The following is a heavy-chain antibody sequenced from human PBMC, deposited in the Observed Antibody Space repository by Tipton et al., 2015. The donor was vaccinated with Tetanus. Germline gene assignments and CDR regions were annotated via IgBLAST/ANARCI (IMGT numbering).Heavy chain of an antibody. CDR2: INYTGST. Sequence: LRLSCAVHGGSFSDNFWAWIRQFPGKGLEWIGEINYTGSTYHNPSLKSRVTMSVDTSKKEVSLKLKSVTAADTAVYYCAAALVRWFDPWGQGTLVTVSS. CDR3: AAALVRWFDP. D-gene: IGHD6-13*01. V-gene: IGHV4-34*01. J-gene: IGHJ5*02. CDR1: GGSFSDNF.